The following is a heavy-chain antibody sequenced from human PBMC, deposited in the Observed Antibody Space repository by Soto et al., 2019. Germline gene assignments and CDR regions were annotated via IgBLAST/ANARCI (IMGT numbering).Heavy chain of an antibody. Sequence: LSQTLSLTCVISGDSVSSSSVAWNWVRQSPSRGLEWLGRTYYRSRWYSDFAVSVRGRIVINADTSKNQFSLQLNSVTPEDTAVYSCSRDEGDSDSYYCDLNVWDQGTTGTVSS. V-gene: IGHV6-1*01. D-gene: IGHD3-16*01. J-gene: IGHJ6*02. CDR1: GDSVSSSSVA. CDR2: TYYRSRWYS. CDR3: SRDEGDSDSYYCDLNV.